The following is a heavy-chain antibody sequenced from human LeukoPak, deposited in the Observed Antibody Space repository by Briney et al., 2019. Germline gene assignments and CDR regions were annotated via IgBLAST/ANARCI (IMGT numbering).Heavy chain of an antibody. CDR3: ARGGYSFDY. CDR1: GFSLSGYW. D-gene: IGHD5-12*01. CDR2: LHADGNEK. V-gene: IGHV3-7*01. J-gene: IGHJ4*02. Sequence: GGSLTLSCAAYGFSLSGYWMSWVRQAPGKGLEWVARLHADGNEKYFVHSVKGRFTVSRDNAKNSLYLPMNSMRVEVTAVYYCARGGYSFDYLGQGTLVIVSS.